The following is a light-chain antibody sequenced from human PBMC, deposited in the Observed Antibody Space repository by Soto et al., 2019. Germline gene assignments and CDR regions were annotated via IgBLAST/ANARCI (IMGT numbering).Light chain of an antibody. V-gene: IGKV3-20*01. J-gene: IGKJ1*01. CDR2: GAS. CDR3: QQYVSPPWT. Sequence: EIVLTQSPGTLSLPPGERATLSCRASQSLSKTYLAWYQKKPGQAPRLLIDGASSRATGTPDRFSGSGSGTDFTLTISRLEPEDFAVYYCQQYVSPPWTFGQGTKVEIK. CDR1: QSLSKTY.